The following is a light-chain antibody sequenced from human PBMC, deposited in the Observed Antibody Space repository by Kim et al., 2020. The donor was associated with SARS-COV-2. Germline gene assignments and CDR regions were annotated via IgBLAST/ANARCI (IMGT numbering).Light chain of an antibody. CDR3: SSYTTTTSRVI. Sequence: SITISCTGTTSDIGGYNYVSWYQQHPGKAPKLMIYDVTSRPSGVSNRFSGSKSGNTASLTISGLQAEDEAHYYCSSYTTTTSRVIFGGGTQLTVL. CDR2: DVT. V-gene: IGLV2-14*03. J-gene: IGLJ2*01. CDR1: TSDIGGYNY.